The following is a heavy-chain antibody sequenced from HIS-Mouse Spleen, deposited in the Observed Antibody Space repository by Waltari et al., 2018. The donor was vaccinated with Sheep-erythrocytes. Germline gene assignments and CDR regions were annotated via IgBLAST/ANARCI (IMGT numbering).Heavy chain of an antibody. Sequence: EVQLVESGGGLVQPGRSLRLAWSASGVTFDDFALHRVRQAPGKGLEWVSGISWNSGSIGYADSVKGRFTISRDNAKNSLYLQMNSLRAEDTALYYCAKDGPSYYDFWSGFDYWGQGTLVTVSS. CDR3: AKDGPSYYDFWSGFDY. D-gene: IGHD3-3*01. CDR1: GVTFDDFA. CDR2: ISWNSGSI. V-gene: IGHV3-9*01. J-gene: IGHJ4*02.